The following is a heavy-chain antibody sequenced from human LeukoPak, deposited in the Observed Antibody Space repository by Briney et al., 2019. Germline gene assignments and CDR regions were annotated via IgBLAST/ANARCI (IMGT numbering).Heavy chain of an antibody. J-gene: IGHJ4*02. CDR2: MNPNSGNT. V-gene: IGHV1-8*01. CDR1: GYTFTSYD. D-gene: IGHD3-22*01. CDR3: AREVYYDSSAGFDY. Sequence: ASVKVSCKASGYTFTSYDINWVRQATGQGLEWMGWMNPNSGNTGYAQKFQGRVTMTRNTSISTAYMELSSVTAADTAVYYCAREVYYDSSAGFDYWGQGTLVTVSS.